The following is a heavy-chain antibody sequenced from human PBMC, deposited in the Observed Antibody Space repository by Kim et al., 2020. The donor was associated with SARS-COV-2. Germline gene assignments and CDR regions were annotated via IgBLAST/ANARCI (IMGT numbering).Heavy chain of an antibody. D-gene: IGHD5-12*01. J-gene: IGHJ4*03. Sequence: SETLSLTCTISGGSISSYYWNWIRQPPGKGLEWIGYIYYSGRTNYNPSLKSRVTISVDTSKNQFSLRLTSVIAADTAVYFCARAMDISYFDYWGQGTLVTVSS. V-gene: IGHV4-59*13. CDR3: ARAMDISYFDY. CDR2: IYYSGRT. CDR1: GGSISSYY.